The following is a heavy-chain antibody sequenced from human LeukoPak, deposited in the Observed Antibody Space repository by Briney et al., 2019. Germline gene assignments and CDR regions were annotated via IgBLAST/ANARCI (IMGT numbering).Heavy chain of an antibody. CDR3: ARFLSGSWFNWFDP. CDR2: IYYSGST. J-gene: IGHJ5*02. CDR1: GASISTDY. Sequence: SETLSLTCTVSGASISTDYWSWIRQPPGKGLEWIGYIYYSGSTNYNLSLKSRVTISVDTSKNQFSLMLSSVAAADTAVYYCARFLSGSWFNWFDPWGQGTLVTVSS. D-gene: IGHD5-12*01. V-gene: IGHV4-59*08.